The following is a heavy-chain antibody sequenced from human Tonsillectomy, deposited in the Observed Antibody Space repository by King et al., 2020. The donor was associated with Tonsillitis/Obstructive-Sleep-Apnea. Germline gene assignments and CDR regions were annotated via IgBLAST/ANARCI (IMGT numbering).Heavy chain of an antibody. D-gene: IGHD3-3*01. CDR2: INPNSGGT. J-gene: IGHJ6*02. Sequence: VQLVQSGAEVKKPGASVKVSCKASGYTFTGYFIHWVRQAPGQGLECMGWINPNSGGTNYAQKFQGRVTMTRDTSISTAYMELSRLASDDTAVYYCAMCLTLEWFYGMDVWGQGTTVTVSS. CDR3: AMCLTLEWFYGMDV. V-gene: IGHV1-2*02. CDR1: GYTFTGYF.